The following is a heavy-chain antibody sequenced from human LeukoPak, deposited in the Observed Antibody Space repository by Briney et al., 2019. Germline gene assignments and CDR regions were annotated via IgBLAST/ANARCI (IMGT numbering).Heavy chain of an antibody. Sequence: ASVKVSCKASGYTFTSYDINWVRQATGQRLEWMGWMNPNSGNTGYAQKFQGRVTMTRNTSISTAYMEMSSLRSEDTAVYYCARALPIVGATGVDYWGQGTLVTVSS. J-gene: IGHJ4*02. CDR3: ARALPIVGATGVDY. V-gene: IGHV1-8*01. CDR2: MNPNSGNT. CDR1: GYTFTSYD. D-gene: IGHD1-26*01.